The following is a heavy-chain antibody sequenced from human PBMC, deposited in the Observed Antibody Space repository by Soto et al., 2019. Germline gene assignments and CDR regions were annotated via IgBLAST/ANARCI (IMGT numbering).Heavy chain of an antibody. Sequence: SETLSLTCSVSGDSINTADYFWTWIRQTPGKGLEWIGSIYYSGSTYYNPSLKSRITISVDTSKNLFSLKVASVISTDTARYYCARGAYTYGHIGYWSQRTTVTVSS. D-gene: IGHD5-18*01. CDR1: GDSINTADYF. CDR3: ARGAYTYGHIGY. CDR2: IYYSGST. V-gene: IGHV4-30-4*01. J-gene: IGHJ4*02.